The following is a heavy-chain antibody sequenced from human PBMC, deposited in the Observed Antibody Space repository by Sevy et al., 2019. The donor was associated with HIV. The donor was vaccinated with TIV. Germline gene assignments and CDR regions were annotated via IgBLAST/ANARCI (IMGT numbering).Heavy chain of an antibody. CDR2: ISAYNGNT. V-gene: IGHV1-18*01. J-gene: IGHJ6*04. D-gene: IGHD2-2*02. CDR3: ARDIVVVPAAIGLYYYGMDV. Sequence: ASVKVSYKTSGYTFTSYGISWVRQAPGQGLEWMGWISAYNGNTNYAQKLQGRVTMTTDTSTSTAYMELRSLRSDDTAEYYCARDIVVVPAAIGLYYYGMDVWGEGTTVTVSS. CDR1: GYTFTSYG.